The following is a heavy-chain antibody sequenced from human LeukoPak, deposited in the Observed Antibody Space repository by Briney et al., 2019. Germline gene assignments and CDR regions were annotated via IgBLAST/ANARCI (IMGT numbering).Heavy chain of an antibody. CDR3: ARSFRRGGSGSYFGY. CDR1: GGSFSGYY. J-gene: IGHJ4*02. V-gene: IGHV4-34*01. Sequence: SETLSLTCAVYGGSFSGYYWSWIRQPPGKGLEWIGEINHSGSTNDNLSHKSRVTISVDTSKNQFSLKLSSVTAADTAVYYCARSFRRGGSGSYFGYWGQGTLVTVSS. D-gene: IGHD3-10*01. CDR2: INHSGST.